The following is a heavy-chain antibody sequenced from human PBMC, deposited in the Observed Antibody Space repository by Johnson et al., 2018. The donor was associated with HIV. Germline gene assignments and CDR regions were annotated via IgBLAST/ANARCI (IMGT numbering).Heavy chain of an antibody. CDR2: ISWNSGSI. D-gene: IGHD1-1*01. Sequence: VQLVESGGGLVQPGRSLRLSCAASGFTFDDYAMHWVRQAPGKGLEWVSGISWNSGSIGYADSVKGRFTISRDNAKNSLYLQMNSLRAEDTAVYYCATSTASDALDIWGQGTMVTVSS. CDR3: ATSTASDALDI. J-gene: IGHJ3*02. CDR1: GFTFDDYA. V-gene: IGHV3-9*01.